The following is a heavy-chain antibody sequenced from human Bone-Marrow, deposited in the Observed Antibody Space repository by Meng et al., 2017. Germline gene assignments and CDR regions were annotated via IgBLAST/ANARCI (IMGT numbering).Heavy chain of an antibody. J-gene: IGHJ4*02. Sequence: QVLQGESGSEGQKPGATVKGSCKASGYTFTGYYMHWVRQAPGQGLEWMGRINPNSGGTNYAQKFQGRVTMTRDTSISTAYMELSRLRSDDTAVYYCARVRWELPDYWGQGTLVTVSS. CDR2: INPNSGGT. CDR3: ARVRWELPDY. D-gene: IGHD1-26*01. V-gene: IGHV1-2*06. CDR1: GYTFTGYY.